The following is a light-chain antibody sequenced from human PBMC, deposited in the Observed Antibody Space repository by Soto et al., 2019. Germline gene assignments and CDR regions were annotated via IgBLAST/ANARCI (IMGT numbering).Light chain of an antibody. CDR3: SSFAGSNVV. CDR2: EVS. Sequence: QSALTQPPSASGSPGQSVTISCTGTRSDVGGYTYVSWYQQHPGKAPKPMISEVSKRPSGVPDRFSGSKSGNTASLTVSGLQAEDEADYYCSSFAGSNVVFGGGTKLTVL. CDR1: RSDVGGYTY. J-gene: IGLJ2*01. V-gene: IGLV2-8*01.